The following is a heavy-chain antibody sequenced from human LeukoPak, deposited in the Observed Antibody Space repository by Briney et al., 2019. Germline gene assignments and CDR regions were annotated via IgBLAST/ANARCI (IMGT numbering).Heavy chain of an antibody. J-gene: IGHJ4*01. CDR1: AGSINSFY. CDR3: ARHRRRNNFGYYY. Sequence: PSETLSLTCTVSAGSINSFYWGWIRQPPGKGLEWIGYGHYSGDTNYNPSLKSRATISVDTSKNQFSLNLNSVPAADTAVYYCARHRRRNNFGYYYWGHGTLVTVSS. D-gene: IGHD5-18*01. CDR2: GHYSGDT. V-gene: IGHV4-59*08.